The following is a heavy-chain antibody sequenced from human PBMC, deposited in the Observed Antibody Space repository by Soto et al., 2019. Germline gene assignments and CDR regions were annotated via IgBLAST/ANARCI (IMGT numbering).Heavy chain of an antibody. CDR2: IYYSGST. CDR1: GGSISSYY. CDR3: ASRTTGTYKYYYGRDV. J-gene: IGHJ6*02. D-gene: IGHD1-1*01. Sequence: QVQLQESGPGLVKPSETLSLTCTVSGGSISSYYWSWIRQPPGKGLEWIGYIYYSGSTNYNPTLRSRVTISVDTSKTQFSLKLSSVTAPDTAVYYCASRTTGTYKYYYGRDVWGQGTTVTVSS. V-gene: IGHV4-59*01.